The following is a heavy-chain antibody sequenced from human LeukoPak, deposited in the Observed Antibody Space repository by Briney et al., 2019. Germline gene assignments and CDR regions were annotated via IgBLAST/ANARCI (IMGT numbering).Heavy chain of an antibody. J-gene: IGHJ4*02. D-gene: IGHD5-18*01. CDR2: IKEDGSEQ. Sequence: GGSLRLSCAASGFTFSSYWMSWLRQAPGKGPECVANIKEDGSEQYYVDSVKGRFTISRDNAKNSLYLQMNSLRAEDTAVYYCATYQGYNYGPFDYWGQGTLVTVSS. CDR1: GFTFSSYW. CDR3: ATYQGYNYGPFDY. V-gene: IGHV3-7*05.